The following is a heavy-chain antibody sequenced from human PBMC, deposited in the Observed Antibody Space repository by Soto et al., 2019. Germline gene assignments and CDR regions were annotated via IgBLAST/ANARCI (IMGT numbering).Heavy chain of an antibody. CDR3: ARNPRSDIFAVRNIVENWFDP. D-gene: IGHD3-3*02. CDR1: GFNFANFG. V-gene: IGHV3-23*01. CDR2: ITHNNGAT. J-gene: IGHJ5*02. Sequence: PGGSLRLSCAASGFNFANFGMSWVRQAPGKGLQWVASITHNNGATYYADSVKGRFSVSRDNSRNVTYLQMKGLGVDDTAVYFCARNPRSDIFAVRNIVENWFDPWGQGSLVTVSS.